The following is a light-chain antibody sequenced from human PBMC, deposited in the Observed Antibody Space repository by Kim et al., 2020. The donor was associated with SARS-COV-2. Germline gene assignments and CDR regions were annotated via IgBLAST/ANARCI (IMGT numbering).Light chain of an antibody. CDR3: QQYDNVRYT. CDR2: DAS. V-gene: IGKV1-33*01. CDR1: QDISNY. J-gene: IGKJ2*01. Sequence: DIQMTQSPSSLSASVGDRVTITCQASQDISNYLKWYQQKPGKAPKLLIYDASNLKTGVPSRFSGSGSGTDFTFTISSLQPEDIATYYCQQYDNVRYTFGQGTKLEI.